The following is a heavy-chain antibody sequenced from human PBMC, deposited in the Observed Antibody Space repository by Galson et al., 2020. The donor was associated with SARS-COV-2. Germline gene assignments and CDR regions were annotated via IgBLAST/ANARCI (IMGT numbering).Heavy chain of an antibody. V-gene: IGHV3-9*01. D-gene: IGHD2-21*01. CDR1: GFTFDDYA. CDR3: AKGIDANFDY. CDR2: ISWNSGSI. J-gene: IGHJ4*02. Sequence: GGSLRLSCAASGFTFDDYAMHWVRPAPGKGLEWVSGISWNSGSIGYADSVKGRFTISRDNAKNSLYLQRNSLRAEDTALYYCAKGIDANFDYWGQGTLVTVSS.